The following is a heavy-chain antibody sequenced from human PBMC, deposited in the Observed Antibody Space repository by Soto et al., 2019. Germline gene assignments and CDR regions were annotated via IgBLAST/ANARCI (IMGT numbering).Heavy chain of an antibody. J-gene: IGHJ4*02. Sequence: QVQLVQSGAEVKKPESSVKVSCKAPGGTFSTYAISWVRHAPGQGLEWMGGIIPMFGTANYAQRFQDRVTITADESPNTVYMELSSLRSEDTAVYFCASGIQLWLRRINNGYSGWGQGTLVTVSS. D-gene: IGHD5-18*01. V-gene: IGHV1-69*12. CDR1: GGTFSTYA. CDR2: IIPMFGTA. CDR3: ASGIQLWLRRINNGYSG.